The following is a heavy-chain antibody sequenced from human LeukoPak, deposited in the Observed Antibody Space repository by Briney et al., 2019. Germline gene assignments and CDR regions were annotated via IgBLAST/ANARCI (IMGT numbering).Heavy chain of an antibody. D-gene: IGHD6-6*01. J-gene: IGHJ4*02. CDR3: ARDLYYSSSSPRSFDY. V-gene: IGHV1-2*06. CDR2: INPNSGGT. Sequence: ASVKVSCKASGYTFTGYYMHWVRQAPGQGLEWMGRINPNSGGTNYAQKFQGRVTMTRDTSISTAYMELSRLRSDDTAMYYCARDLYYSSSSPRSFDYWGQGTLATVSS. CDR1: GYTFTGYY.